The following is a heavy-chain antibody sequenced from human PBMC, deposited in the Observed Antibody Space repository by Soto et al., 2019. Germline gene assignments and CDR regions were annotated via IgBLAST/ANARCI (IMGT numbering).Heavy chain of an antibody. CDR3: ARLAPCSGGSCSSRPLDY. D-gene: IGHD2-15*01. V-gene: IGHV1-18*01. Sequence: QVQLLQSGAEVKKPGASVKVSCTPSGYTFATFGISWVRQAPGQGLEWMGWITPHNGDTNYAQNLRGRVTMTTDTSTSTAYMEVRSLRSDYTAVYYCARLAPCSGGSCSSRPLDYSGQGTLVTVSS. CDR2: ITPHNGDT. J-gene: IGHJ4*02. CDR1: GYTFATFG.